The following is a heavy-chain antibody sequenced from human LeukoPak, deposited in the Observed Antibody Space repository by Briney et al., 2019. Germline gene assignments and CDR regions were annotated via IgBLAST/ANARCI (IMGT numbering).Heavy chain of an antibody. CDR3: ASGPDTTTYFAGYYFDY. CDR1: GYTFTGYY. D-gene: IGHD2/OR15-2a*01. CDR2: INPNNGVT. V-gene: IGHV1-2*02. J-gene: IGHJ4*02. Sequence: ASVKVSCEASGYTFTGYYMHWVRQAPGQGPEWMGWINPNNGVTNYAQKFQGRVTMTRDTSISTAYMELSRLRSDDTAVYYCASGPDTTTYFAGYYFDYWGQGTLVTVSS.